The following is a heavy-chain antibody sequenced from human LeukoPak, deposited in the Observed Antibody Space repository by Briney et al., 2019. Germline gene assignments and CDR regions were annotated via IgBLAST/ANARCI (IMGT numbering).Heavy chain of an antibody. CDR2: ISSDGGST. Sequence: GGSLRLSCAASGFTFSTYAIHWVRQAPGKGLEYVSVISSDGGSTYYADSVKGRFTISRDSSKNTLYLQMGSLRAEDMAVYYCARGRQWSTFDYWGQGTLVTVSS. CDR3: ARGRQWSTFDY. J-gene: IGHJ4*02. V-gene: IGHV3-64*02. CDR1: GFTFSTYA. D-gene: IGHD2-15*01.